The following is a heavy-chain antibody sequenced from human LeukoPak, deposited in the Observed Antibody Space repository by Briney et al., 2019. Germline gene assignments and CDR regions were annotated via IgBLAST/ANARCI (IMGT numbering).Heavy chain of an antibody. V-gene: IGHV3-30*02. D-gene: IGHD6-13*01. J-gene: IGHJ4*02. CDR1: XFXXXSXX. CDR2: XRYDGSNK. Sequence: CAAXXFXXXSXXMHXVXQXXXXXXXXXXXXRYDGSNKYYADSVKGRFTISRDNSKNTLYLQMNSLRAEDTAVYYCAKARPAYSSSWPGAFDYWGQGTLVTVSS. CDR3: AKARPAYSSSWPGAFDY.